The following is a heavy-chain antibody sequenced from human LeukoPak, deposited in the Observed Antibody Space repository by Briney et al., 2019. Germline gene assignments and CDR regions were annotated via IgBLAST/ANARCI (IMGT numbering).Heavy chain of an antibody. V-gene: IGHV1-2*02. CDR2: INPNSGGT. Sequence: ASVKVSCKASGYTFTGYYIHWVRQAPGQGLEWMGWINPNSGGTNYAQKFQGRVTMTRDTSISTAYMELSRLRSDDTAVYYCARTRITGTLNWFDPWGQGTLVTVSS. J-gene: IGHJ5*02. D-gene: IGHD1-20*01. CDR1: GYTFTGYY. CDR3: ARTRITGTLNWFDP.